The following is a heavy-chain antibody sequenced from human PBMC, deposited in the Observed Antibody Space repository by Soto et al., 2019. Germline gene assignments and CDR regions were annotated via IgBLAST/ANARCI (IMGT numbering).Heavy chain of an antibody. Sequence: EVQLVESGGGLVQPGRSLRLSCAASGFTFDDYAMHWVRQAPGKGLEWVSGISWNSGSIGYADSVKGRFTISRDNAKNSLYLQMNSLGAEDTVLYYCAKDRGPRYSYGYFDYWGQGNLVTVSS. CDR1: GFTFDDYA. J-gene: IGHJ4*02. V-gene: IGHV3-9*01. D-gene: IGHD5-18*01. CDR3: AKDRGPRYSYGYFDY. CDR2: ISWNSGSI.